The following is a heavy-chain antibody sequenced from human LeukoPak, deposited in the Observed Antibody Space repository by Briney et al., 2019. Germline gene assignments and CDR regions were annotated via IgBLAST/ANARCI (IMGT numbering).Heavy chain of an antibody. Sequence: GGSLRLSCAASGFTFSNYGMHWVRQAPGKGLEWVSSISSSGSHIYYAVSVKGRFTISRDNAKNSLYLQMNSLRAEDTAVYYCASQDIVAATGAELDYWGQGTLVTVSS. CDR1: GFTFSNYG. D-gene: IGHD5-12*01. CDR3: ASQDIVAATGAELDY. V-gene: IGHV3-21*01. CDR2: ISSSGSHI. J-gene: IGHJ4*02.